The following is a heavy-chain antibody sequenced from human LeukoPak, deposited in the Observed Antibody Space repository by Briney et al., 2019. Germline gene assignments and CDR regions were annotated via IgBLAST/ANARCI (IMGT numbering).Heavy chain of an antibody. CDR3: ARDLYRRGYSYGYQFDY. D-gene: IGHD5-18*01. J-gene: IGHJ4*02. Sequence: ASVKVSCKASGYTFTSYGISWVRQAPGQGLEWMGWISAYNGNTNCAQKLQGRVTMTTDTSTSTAYMELRSLRSDDTAVYYCARDLYRRGYSYGYQFDYWGQGTLVTVSS. CDR2: ISAYNGNT. V-gene: IGHV1-18*01. CDR1: GYTFTSYG.